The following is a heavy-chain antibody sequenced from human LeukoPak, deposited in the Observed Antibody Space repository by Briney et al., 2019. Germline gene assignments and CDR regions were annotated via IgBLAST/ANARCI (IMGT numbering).Heavy chain of an antibody. Sequence: SGTLSLTCAVSVGSISSSNWWSWVRQPPGKGLEWIGETYHSGSTNYNPSLKSRVTISVDKSKNQFSLKLSSVTAADTAVYYCARGAYSYGYFDWFHPWGQGTLVTVSS. CDR2: TYHSGST. CDR1: VGSISSSNW. CDR3: ARGAYSYGYFDWFHP. J-gene: IGHJ5*02. D-gene: IGHD5-18*01. V-gene: IGHV4-4*02.